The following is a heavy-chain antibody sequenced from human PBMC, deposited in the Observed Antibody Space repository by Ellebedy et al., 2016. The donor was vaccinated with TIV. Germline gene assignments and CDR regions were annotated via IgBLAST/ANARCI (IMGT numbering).Heavy chain of an antibody. Sequence: GGSLRLXCAASGFTFSSYGMHWVRQAPGKGLEWVAVIWYDGSNKYYADSVKGRFTISRDNSKNTLYLQMNSLRAEDTAVYYCTEFDDYRDYWGQGTLVTVSS. D-gene: IGHD4-11*01. CDR1: GFTFSSYG. V-gene: IGHV3-33*01. CDR2: IWYDGSNK. CDR3: TEFDDYRDY. J-gene: IGHJ4*02.